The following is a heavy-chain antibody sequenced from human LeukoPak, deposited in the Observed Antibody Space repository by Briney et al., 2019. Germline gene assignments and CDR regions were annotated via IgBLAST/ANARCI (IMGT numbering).Heavy chain of an antibody. D-gene: IGHD3-16*02. V-gene: IGHV3-30*04. CDR3: ARERGQTTYYDYVWGNYRFDAFDI. CDR1: GFTFRNYA. J-gene: IGHJ3*02. Sequence: PGRSLRLSCVASGFTFRNYAIHWVRQAPGKGLEWVATISYDGTRNISADSVQGRFKISRDNFKDTLFLQMNSLRAEDTAVYYCARERGQTTYYDYVWGNYRFDAFDIWGPGTMVTVSS. CDR2: ISYDGTRN.